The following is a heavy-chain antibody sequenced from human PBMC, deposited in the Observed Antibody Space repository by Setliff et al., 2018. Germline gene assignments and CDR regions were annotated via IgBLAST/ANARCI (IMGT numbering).Heavy chain of an antibody. CDR1: GFTFSNAW. Sequence: GGSLRLSCAASGFTFSNAWMSWVRQAPGKGLEWVGFIRSKAYGGTTEYAASVKGRFTISRDDSKSIAYLQMNSLKTEDTAVYYCTYYCSSTSCYRDLDWFDPWGQGTLVTVSS. D-gene: IGHD2-2*01. CDR2: IRSKAYGGTT. J-gene: IGHJ5*02. CDR3: TYYCSSTSCYRDLDWFDP. V-gene: IGHV3-49*04.